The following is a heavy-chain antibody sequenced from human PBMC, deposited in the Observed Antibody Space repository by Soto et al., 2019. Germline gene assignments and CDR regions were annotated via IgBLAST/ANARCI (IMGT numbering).Heavy chain of an antibody. V-gene: IGHV4-30-4*01. CDR1: GGSISSGDYY. Sequence: QVQLQESGPGLVKPSQTLSLTCTVSGGSISSGDYYWSWIRQPPGKGLEWIGYIDDCGSTYYNPYLRSRLTISVDTAKNQFSLRLRSVKAADTAVYYCARGGRTVFGRYFEYWGQGTLVTVSS. CDR3: ARGGRTVFGRYFEY. CDR2: IDDCGST. D-gene: IGHD3-3*01. J-gene: IGHJ4*02.